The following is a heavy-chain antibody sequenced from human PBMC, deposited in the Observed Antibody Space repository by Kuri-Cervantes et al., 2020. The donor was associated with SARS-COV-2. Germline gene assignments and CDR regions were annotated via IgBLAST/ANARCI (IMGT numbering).Heavy chain of an antibody. CDR1: GYTFTGYY. Sequence: ASVKVSCKASGYTFTGYYMHWVRQAPGQGLEWMGWINPNSGGTNYAQKFQGRVTTTRDTSISTAYMELSRLRSEDTAVYYCATAGTTAMALFDYWGQGTLVTVSS. CDR3: ATAGTTAMALFDY. J-gene: IGHJ4*02. CDR2: INPNSGGT. D-gene: IGHD5-18*01. V-gene: IGHV1-2*02.